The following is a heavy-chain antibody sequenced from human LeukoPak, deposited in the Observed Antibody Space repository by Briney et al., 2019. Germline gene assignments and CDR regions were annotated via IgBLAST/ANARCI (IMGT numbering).Heavy chain of an antibody. CDR3: AREKYSSGFFDY. CDR2: ISGSDGRT. CDR1: GFTFSSYA. V-gene: IGHV3-23*01. Sequence: GGSLRLSCAASGFTFSSYAMSWVRQAPGKGLEWVSAISGSDGRTYYADSVKGRFTISRDNSKNTLYLQMNSLRAEDTAIYYCAREKYSSGFFDYWGQGTLVTVPS. J-gene: IGHJ4*02. D-gene: IGHD6-19*01.